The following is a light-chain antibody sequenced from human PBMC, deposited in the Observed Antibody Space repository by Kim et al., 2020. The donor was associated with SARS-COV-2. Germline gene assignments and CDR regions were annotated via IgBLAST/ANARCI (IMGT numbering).Light chain of an antibody. CDR3: QVWDSSNDHRVV. V-gene: IGLV3-21*04. CDR1: SIGSKS. CDR2: YDS. Sequence: SYELTQPPSVSVAPEKTARITCGGASIGSKSVHWYQQKPGQAPVLVISYDSVRPSGIPERFSGSNSGNTATLTISRVEAGDKADYYCQVWDSSNDHRVVFGGGTQLTVL. J-gene: IGLJ2*01.